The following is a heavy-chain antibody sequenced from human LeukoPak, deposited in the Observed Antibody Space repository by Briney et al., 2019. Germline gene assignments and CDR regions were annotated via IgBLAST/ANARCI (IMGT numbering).Heavy chain of an antibody. CDR3: AKEVVIAAIDY. CDR2: TSGSGVYT. V-gene: IGHV3-23*01. J-gene: IGHJ4*02. CDR1: GFTFSSYA. Sequence: GGSLRLSCAASGFTFSSYAMSWVRQAPGKGLEWVSTTSGSGVYTYYADSVKGRFTISRDNSKNTLYLQMNSLRAEDTAVYYCAKEVVIAAIDYWGQGTLVTVSS. D-gene: IGHD2-15*01.